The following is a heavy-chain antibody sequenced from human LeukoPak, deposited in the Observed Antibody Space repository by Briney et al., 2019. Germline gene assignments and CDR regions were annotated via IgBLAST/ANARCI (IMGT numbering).Heavy chain of an antibody. CDR1: GFTFSSYG. CDR2: ISYDGSNK. D-gene: IGHD5-18*01. CDR3: AKDKVQLWFLDY. V-gene: IGHV3-30*18. Sequence: GGSLRLSCAASGFTFSSYGMHWVRQAPGKGLEWVAVISYDGSNKYYADSVKGRFTISRDNSKNMLYLQMNSLRAEDTAVYYCAKDKVQLWFLDYWGQGTLVTVSS. J-gene: IGHJ4*02.